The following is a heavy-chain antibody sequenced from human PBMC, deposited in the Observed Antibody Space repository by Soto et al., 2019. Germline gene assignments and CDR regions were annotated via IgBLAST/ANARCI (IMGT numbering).Heavy chain of an antibody. D-gene: IGHD2-21*01. CDR1: EGTFASYS. J-gene: IGHJ6*02. CDR3: AREPEDLFGYLDV. Sequence: QAELVQSGAEVKKPGSSVNVSCRTSEGTFASYSITWLRQAPGQRLEWMGEIIPLMRTVNYAQKFQDRVTITGDRSTSTVYMALSSLRSDDTAVYYCAREPEDLFGYLDVWGQGTPVTVSS. V-gene: IGHV1-69*06. CDR2: IIPLMRTV.